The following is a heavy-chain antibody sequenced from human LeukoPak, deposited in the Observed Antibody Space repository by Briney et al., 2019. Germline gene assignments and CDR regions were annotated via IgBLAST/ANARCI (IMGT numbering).Heavy chain of an antibody. CDR2: ISSNGGST. CDR1: GFTFSSYA. CDR3: ARASLGLRLGELSFDY. J-gene: IGHJ4*02. V-gene: IGHV3-64*01. Sequence: GGSLRLSCAASGFTFSSYAMHWVRQAPGKGLEYVSAISSNGGSTYYANSVKGRFTISRDNSKNTLYLQMGSLRAEDMAVYYCARASLGLRLGELSFDYWGQGTLVTVSS. D-gene: IGHD3-16*02.